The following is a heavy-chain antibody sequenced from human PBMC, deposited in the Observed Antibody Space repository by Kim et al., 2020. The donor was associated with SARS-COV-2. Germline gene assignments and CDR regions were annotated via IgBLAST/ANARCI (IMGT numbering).Heavy chain of an antibody. J-gene: IGHJ4*02. D-gene: IGHD3-10*01. Sequence: YADSVKGRFTISRDNAKNSLYLQMNSLRDEDTAVYYCARLLWFGESNFDYWGQGTLVTVSS. V-gene: IGHV3-48*02. CDR3: ARLLWFGESNFDY.